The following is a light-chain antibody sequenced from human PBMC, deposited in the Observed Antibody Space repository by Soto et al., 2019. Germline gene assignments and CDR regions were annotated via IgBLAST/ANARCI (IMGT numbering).Light chain of an antibody. CDR3: QHYDGFPWT. Sequence: DIQMTQSPSTLSASIGDRVTITCRASQNSSNWLAWYPQKPGKAPKPMIYKASSLEGGVPSRFSGSASGTEFTLAISSLQPDDFATSYCQHYDGFPWTFGQGTKVEIK. J-gene: IGKJ1*01. V-gene: IGKV1-5*03. CDR2: KAS. CDR1: QNSSNW.